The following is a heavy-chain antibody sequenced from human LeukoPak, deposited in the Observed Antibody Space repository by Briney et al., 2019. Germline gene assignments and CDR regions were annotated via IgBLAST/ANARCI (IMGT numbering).Heavy chain of an antibody. CDR2: INHSGST. D-gene: IGHD3-9*01. CDR3: ARQKLDWLLSYYYYYYMDV. Sequence: SETLSLTCAVYGGSFSGYYWSWIRQPPGKGLEWIGEINHSGSTNYNPSLKSRVTISVDTSKNQFSLKLSSVTAADTAVYYCARQKLDWLLSYYYYYYMDVWGKGTTVTISS. V-gene: IGHV4-34*01. J-gene: IGHJ6*03. CDR1: GGSFSGYY.